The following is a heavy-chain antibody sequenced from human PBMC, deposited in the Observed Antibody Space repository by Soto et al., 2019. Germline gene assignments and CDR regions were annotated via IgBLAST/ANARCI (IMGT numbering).Heavy chain of an antibody. V-gene: IGHV3-23*01. CDR3: AKVLVKNWFDP. CDR1: GFTFSNYA. D-gene: IGHD3-22*01. Sequence: GGSLRLSCAASGFTFSNYAMSWVRQAPGKGLEWVSAISGSGNNTYYADSVKGRFTISRDNSKNTLYLQMNSLRADDTAVYYCAKVLVKNWFDPWGQGTLVTVS. CDR2: ISGSGNNT. J-gene: IGHJ5*02.